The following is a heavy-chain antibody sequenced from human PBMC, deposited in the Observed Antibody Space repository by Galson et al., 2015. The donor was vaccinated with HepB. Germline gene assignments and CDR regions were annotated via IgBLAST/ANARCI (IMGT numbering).Heavy chain of an antibody. J-gene: IGHJ6*02. D-gene: IGHD3-10*01. CDR3: ARSDYYGSGSYSDYYYGMDV. Sequence: SVKVSCKASGGTFSSYAISWVRQAPGQGLEWMGGIIPIFGTANYAQKFQGRVTITADESTSTAYMELSSLRSEDTAVYYCARSDYYGSGSYSDYYYGMDVWGQGTTVTVSS. V-gene: IGHV1-69*13. CDR1: GGTFSSYA. CDR2: IIPIFGTA.